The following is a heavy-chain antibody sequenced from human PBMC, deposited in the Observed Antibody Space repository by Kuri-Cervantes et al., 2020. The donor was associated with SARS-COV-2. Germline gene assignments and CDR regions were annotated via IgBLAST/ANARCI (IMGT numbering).Heavy chain of an antibody. V-gene: IGHV4-61*09. CDR3: ARQTRNTIRTSLGY. CDR1: GVSVSHGTYS. CDR2: LDTSGTT. D-gene: IGHD1-1*01. Sequence: SETLSLTCAVSGVSVSHGTYSWSWIRQPAGKGLEWIGHLDTSGTTTYNPSLKSRVTISLDTSKNHVSLRLTSATAADTAVYYCARQTRNTIRTSLGYWGQGTLVTVSS. J-gene: IGHJ4*02.